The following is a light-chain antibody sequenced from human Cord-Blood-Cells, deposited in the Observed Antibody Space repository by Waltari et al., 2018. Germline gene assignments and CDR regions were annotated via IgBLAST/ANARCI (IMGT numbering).Light chain of an antibody. J-gene: IGLJ3*02. Sequence: QLVLTQSPSASASLGASVKLTCTLSSGHSSYAIAWHQQQPEKGPRYLMKLNSDGSHSKGDGFPDRFAGSSSGAERYLTISSLQSEDGADYYCQTWGTGIQVFGGGTKLTVL. CDR1: SGHSSYA. CDR3: QTWGTGIQV. CDR2: LNSDGSH. V-gene: IGLV4-69*01.